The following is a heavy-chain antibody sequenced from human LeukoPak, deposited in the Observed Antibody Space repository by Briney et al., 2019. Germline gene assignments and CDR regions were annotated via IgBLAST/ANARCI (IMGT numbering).Heavy chain of an antibody. V-gene: IGHV3-23*01. CDR3: AKGRFEYYYYYGMDV. CDR1: GFTFSNYD. D-gene: IGHD3-3*01. Sequence: PGGSLSLSCAASGFTFSNYDLSWVRQAPGKGLEWVSALSGSGGSTYYADSVKGRFTISRDNSKNTLYLQMNSLRAEDTAVYYCAKGRFEYYYYYGMDVWGQGTTVTVSS. CDR2: LSGSGGST. J-gene: IGHJ6*02.